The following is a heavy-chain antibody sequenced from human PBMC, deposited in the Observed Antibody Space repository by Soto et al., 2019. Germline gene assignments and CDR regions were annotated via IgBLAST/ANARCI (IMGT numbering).Heavy chain of an antibody. V-gene: IGHV3-66*01. D-gene: IGHD6-6*01. CDR3: ARNRPFDY. CDR1: GFTVSSNY. J-gene: IGHJ4*02. CDR2: LSSGGDT. Sequence: EVQLVESGGGLVQPGGSLRLSCAASGFTVSSNYMSWVRQAPRKGLEWVSILSSGGDTYYADSVKGRFTISRDKSQNTLYLQMNSLRDEDTAVYYCARNRPFDYWGQGTLVTVSS.